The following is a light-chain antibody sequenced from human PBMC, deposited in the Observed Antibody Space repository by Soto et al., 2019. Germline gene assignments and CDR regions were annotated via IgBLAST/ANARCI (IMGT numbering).Light chain of an antibody. CDR3: QQYHDWPPVT. J-gene: IGKJ4*01. Sequence: EIVMTQSPATLSVSLGERATLSCRASQSVSSYVAWYQQKPGQAPRLLIYGASTRATGVPARFGGSGSGTEFTVTISSLQSEDFAVYFCQQYHDWPPVTFGGGTKVEVK. CDR1: QSVSSY. CDR2: GAS. V-gene: IGKV3-15*01.